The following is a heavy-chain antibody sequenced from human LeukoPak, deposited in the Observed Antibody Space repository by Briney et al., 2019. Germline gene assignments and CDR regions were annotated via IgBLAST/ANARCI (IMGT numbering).Heavy chain of an antibody. D-gene: IGHD3-22*01. CDR2: INPNSGGT. Sequence: GASVKVSCKASGYTFTGYYMHWVRQAPGQGLEWMGWINPNSGGTNYAQKFQGRVTMTRDTSISTAYMELSRLRSDDTAVYYCASLNYDSSGYYFDFDYWGQGTLVTVSS. CDR1: GYTFTGYY. J-gene: IGHJ4*02. CDR3: ASLNYDSSGYYFDFDY. V-gene: IGHV1-2*02.